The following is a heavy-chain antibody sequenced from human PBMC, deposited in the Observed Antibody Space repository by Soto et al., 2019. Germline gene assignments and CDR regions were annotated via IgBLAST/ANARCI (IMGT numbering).Heavy chain of an antibody. Sequence: GGSLRLSCAASGFTVSSNYMSWVRQAPGKGLEWVSVIYSGGSTYYADSVKGRFTISRDNSKNTLYLQMNSLRAEDTAVYYCARESSSWYFDYWGQGTLVTVSS. CDR3: ARESSSWYFDY. J-gene: IGHJ4*02. V-gene: IGHV3-53*01. D-gene: IGHD6-13*01. CDR2: IYSGGST. CDR1: GFTVSSNY.